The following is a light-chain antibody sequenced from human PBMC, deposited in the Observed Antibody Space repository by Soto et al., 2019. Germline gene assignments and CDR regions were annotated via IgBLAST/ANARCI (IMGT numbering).Light chain of an antibody. CDR2: GAS. CDR3: QPYGISPEIS. V-gene: IGKV3-20*01. Sequence: DIVLTQSPGTLSLSPGERATLSCSASQTINDNFLAWYQQKPGQSPRLLISGASIRAPGIPDRFNGRRYETDFILTISRFEHEDFCFYYCQPYGISPEISFGPGTKVDIK. J-gene: IGKJ3*01. CDR1: QTINDNF.